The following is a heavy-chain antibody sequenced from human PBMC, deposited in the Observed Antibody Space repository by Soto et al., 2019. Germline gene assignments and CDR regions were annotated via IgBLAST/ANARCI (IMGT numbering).Heavy chain of an antibody. Sequence: ASVKVSCKASGYTFTGYGISWVRQAPGQGLEWMGWISVYNGNTNYAQKLQGRVTMTTDTSTSTAYMELRSLRSEDTAVYYCARGGYFDSSNYLAYWGLGTLVTVSS. CDR3: ARGGYFDSSNYLAY. D-gene: IGHD3-22*01. CDR1: GYTFTGYG. J-gene: IGHJ4*02. V-gene: IGHV1-18*01. CDR2: ISVYNGNT.